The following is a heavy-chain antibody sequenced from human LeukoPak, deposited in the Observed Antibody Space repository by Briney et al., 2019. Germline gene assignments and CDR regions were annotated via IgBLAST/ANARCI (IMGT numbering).Heavy chain of an antibody. J-gene: IGHJ6*03. CDR1: GASLSNHY. V-gene: IGHV4-34*01. CDR3: ARGRWDYPSYYDYYYYMDV. D-gene: IGHD1-26*01. CDR2: IKNSGYT. Sequence: SDTLSPTCAPVGASLSNHYCNSIRHSPGKGLEWTGEIKNSGYTNYNPSLKSRVTISKERSENQFSLKLTSVPDADTAVYYCARGRWDYPSYYDYYYYMDVWGKGTTVTVSS.